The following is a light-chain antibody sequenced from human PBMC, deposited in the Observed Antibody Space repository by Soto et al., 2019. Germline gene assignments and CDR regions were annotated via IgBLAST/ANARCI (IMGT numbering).Light chain of an antibody. J-gene: IGLJ1*01. CDR3: SAWDASLNGYG. Sequence: QSVLTQPPSASGTPGQRVTISCSGSSSNIGSNYVYWYQQLPGTAPKLLIYRNNQRPSGVPDRFSGSKSGTSASLAISGLQSEDEADYYCSAWDASLNGYGFGTGTKVTVL. CDR2: RNN. V-gene: IGLV1-47*01. CDR1: SSNIGSNY.